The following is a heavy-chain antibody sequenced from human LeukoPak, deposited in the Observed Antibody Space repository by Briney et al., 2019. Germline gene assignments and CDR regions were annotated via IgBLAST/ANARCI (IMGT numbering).Heavy chain of an antibody. Sequence: GESLRLSCAGSGFTFSKYDMHWVRQATGRGREWVSDITSGGDTHYQGSVKGRFTISRDNAKNSFYLEMNSLRVGDTAVYYCVRGGPLAGHAFDVWGRGTLVTVS. CDR2: ITSGGDT. CDR1: GFTFSKYD. D-gene: IGHD6-19*01. CDR3: VRGGPLAGHAFDV. V-gene: IGHV3-13*04. J-gene: IGHJ3*01.